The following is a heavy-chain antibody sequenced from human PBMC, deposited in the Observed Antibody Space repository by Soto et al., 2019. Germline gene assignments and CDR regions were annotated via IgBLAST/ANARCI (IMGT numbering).Heavy chain of an antibody. CDR2: ISSTSGTI. CDR1: GFVFSTYS. V-gene: IGHV3-48*02. CDR3: ANQKIRFSVAGTRYGLAV. J-gene: IGHJ6*02. Sequence: EGQLVESGGNLVRPGGSLRLSCEASGFVFSTYSMNWVRQAPGKGLEWISYISSTSGTIYYADSVKGRFTIFRDNAKNSLFLQMNGLRDDDTAVYYCANQKIRFSVAGTRYGLAVWGQGTTVTVSS. D-gene: IGHD6-19*01.